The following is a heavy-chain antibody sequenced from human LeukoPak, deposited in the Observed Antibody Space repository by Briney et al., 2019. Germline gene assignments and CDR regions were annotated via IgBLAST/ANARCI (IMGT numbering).Heavy chain of an antibody. V-gene: IGHV4-39*07. Sequence: SETLSLTCTVSGGSISSSSYYWGWIRQPPGKGLEWIGSIYYSGSTYYNPSLKSRVTISVDTSKNQFSLKLSSVTAADTAVYYCARENHPSYVGNYFDYWGQGTLVTVSS. D-gene: IGHD1-26*01. CDR3: ARENHPSYVGNYFDY. CDR2: IYYSGST. J-gene: IGHJ4*02. CDR1: GGSISSSSYY.